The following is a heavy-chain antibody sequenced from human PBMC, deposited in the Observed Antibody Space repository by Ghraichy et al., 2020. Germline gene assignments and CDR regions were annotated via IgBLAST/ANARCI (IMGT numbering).Heavy chain of an antibody. CDR2: INFGNGNV. Sequence: ASVKVSCKTSGYTFTKYLIHWVRQAPGQRLEWIGWINFGNGNVEYSQGLQGRVTITGDTSASTVYMELNSLTSEDTAVYYCARDVSYVDYWGQGTLVTVSS. CDR3: ARDVSYVDY. CDR1: GYTFTKYL. V-gene: IGHV1-3*01. J-gene: IGHJ4*02. D-gene: IGHD2-2*01.